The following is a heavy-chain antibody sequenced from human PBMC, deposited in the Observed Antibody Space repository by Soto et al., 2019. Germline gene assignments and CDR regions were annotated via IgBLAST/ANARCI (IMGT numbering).Heavy chain of an antibody. V-gene: IGHV1-18*01. Sequence: QVQLVQSGAEVKKPGASVKVSCKASGYTFTSYGITCVRQAPGQGLGWMGWINAYNGNTNYAKKRQGRAPMTSHTPTSTAYIELRTPASYDTAVYYCTRVLPPFDPWGQGTLVTVSS. J-gene: IGHJ5*02. CDR2: INAYNGNT. CDR1: GYTFTSYG. CDR3: TRVLPPFDP.